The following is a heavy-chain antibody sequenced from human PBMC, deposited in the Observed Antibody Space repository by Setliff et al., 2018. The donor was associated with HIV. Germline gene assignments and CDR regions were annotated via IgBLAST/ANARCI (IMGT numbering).Heavy chain of an antibody. V-gene: IGHV1-18*01. CDR3: ASGRGEYSSGWYRNALDI. CDR2: ISAYNDNT. Sequence: VASVKVSCKASGYSFTSYGFGWVRQAPGQGLEWRGWISAYNDNTNYAQKFQGRVTMTTDASTSTAYMEVRSLRSDDTAVYYCASGRGEYSSGWYRNALDIWGQGTMVTVSS. D-gene: IGHD6-19*01. CDR1: GYSFTSYG. J-gene: IGHJ3*02.